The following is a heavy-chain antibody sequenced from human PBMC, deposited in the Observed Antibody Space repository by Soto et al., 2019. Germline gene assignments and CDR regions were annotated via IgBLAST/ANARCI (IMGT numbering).Heavy chain of an antibody. D-gene: IGHD6-19*01. J-gene: IGHJ5*02. CDR3: AKDLGYSSGGNWFDP. V-gene: IGHV3-23*01. CDR2: ISGSGGST. CDR1: GFTFSSYA. Sequence: EVQLLESGGGLVQPGGSLRLSCAASGFTFSSYAMSWVRQSPGKGLEWVSAISGSGGSTYYADSVKGRFTISRDNSKNTLYLQMNSLRAEDTAVYYCAKDLGYSSGGNWFDPWGQGTLVTVSS.